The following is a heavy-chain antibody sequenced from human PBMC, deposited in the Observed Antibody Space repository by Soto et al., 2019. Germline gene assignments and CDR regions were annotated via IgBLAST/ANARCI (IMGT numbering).Heavy chain of an antibody. D-gene: IGHD6-6*01. CDR2: ARSRANSYTT. CDR3: TQLSIF. Sequence: EVQLVESGGGLVQPGGSLRLSCAASGFTFSDHNMDWVRQAPGKGLEWVGRARSRANSYTTEYAASVKGRFTISRDDSNHSLYLKMNSLKPEDPAVYYFTQLSIFGGQEPLVPLPS. CDR1: GFTFSDHN. J-gene: IGHJ4*02. V-gene: IGHV3-72*01.